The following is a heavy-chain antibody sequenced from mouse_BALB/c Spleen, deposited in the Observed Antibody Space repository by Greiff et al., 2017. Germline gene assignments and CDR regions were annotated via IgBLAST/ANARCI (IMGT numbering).Heavy chain of an antibody. CDR3: AREELGRLFFAY. V-gene: IGHV14-3*02. CDR1: GFNIKDTY. CDR2: IDPANGNT. Sequence: EVKLQESGAELVKPGASVKLSCTASGFNIKDTYMHWVKQRPEQGLEWIGRIDPANGNTKYDPKFQGKATITADTSSNTAYLQLSSLTSEDTAVYYCAREELGRLFFAYWGQGTLVTVSA. J-gene: IGHJ3*01. D-gene: IGHD4-1*01.